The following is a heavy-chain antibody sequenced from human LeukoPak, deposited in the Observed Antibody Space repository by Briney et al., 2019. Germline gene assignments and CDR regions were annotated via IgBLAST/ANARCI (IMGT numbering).Heavy chain of an antibody. D-gene: IGHD2-15*01. CDR1: GFTVSNTY. Sequence: PGGSLRLSCAASGFTVSNTYMSWVRQAPGKGLEWVSVIYSGGSTYYADSVKGRFTISRDNSKNTLYLQMDSLRAEDTAVYYCARKDSGWYDCWGQGTLVTVSS. CDR2: IYSGGST. J-gene: IGHJ5*01. V-gene: IGHV3-53*01. CDR3: ARKDSGWYDC.